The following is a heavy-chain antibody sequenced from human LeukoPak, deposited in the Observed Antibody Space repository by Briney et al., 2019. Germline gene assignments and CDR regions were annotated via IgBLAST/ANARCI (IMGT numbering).Heavy chain of an antibody. CDR2: MNPSSGNT. D-gene: IGHD3-3*01. CDR1: GYTFTSYD. V-gene: IGHV1-8*03. J-gene: IGHJ6*03. Sequence: ASVKVSCKASGYTFTSYDINWVRQATGQGLEWMGWMNPSSGNTGYAQKFQGRVTITRNTSISTAYMELSSLRSEDTAVYYCARGRDRVFGAFRSYYYMDVWGKGTTVTVSS. CDR3: ARGRDRVFGAFRSYYYMDV.